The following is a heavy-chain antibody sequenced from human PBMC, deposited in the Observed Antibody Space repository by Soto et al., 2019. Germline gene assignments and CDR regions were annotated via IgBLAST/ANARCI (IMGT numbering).Heavy chain of an antibody. D-gene: IGHD3-22*01. J-gene: IGHJ4*02. CDR1: GASISSYNY. CDR3: ARLFNYEDSSGYAEYYFDY. Sequence: SETLSLTCNVSGASISSYNYWGWFRQPPGKGLEWIGSIIYSGGIISNPSLQSRLTLFVDTSKNQFSLKLSSVTAADTAVYYCARLFNYEDSSGYAEYYFDYWGQGTLVTVSS. V-gene: IGHV4-39*01. CDR2: IIYSGGI.